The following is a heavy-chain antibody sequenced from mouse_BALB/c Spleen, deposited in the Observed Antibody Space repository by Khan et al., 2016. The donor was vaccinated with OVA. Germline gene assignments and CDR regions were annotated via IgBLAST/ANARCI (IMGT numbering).Heavy chain of an antibody. D-gene: IGHD1-1*01. CDR2: IWGDGST. J-gene: IGHJ4*01. Sequence: QVQLQQSGLGLVAPSQSLSITCTVSGFSLNSYGVNWVRQPPGKGLEWLGVIWGDGSTNYHSALKSRLILSKDNSKSQVFLKLNSLQTDDTATYYCAKFTPDYYSMDYWGQGTSVTVSS. CDR3: AKFTPDYYSMDY. V-gene: IGHV2-3*01. CDR1: GFSLNSYG.